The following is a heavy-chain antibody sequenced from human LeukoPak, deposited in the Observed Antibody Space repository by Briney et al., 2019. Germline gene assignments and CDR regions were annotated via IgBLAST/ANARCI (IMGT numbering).Heavy chain of an antibody. J-gene: IGHJ4*02. D-gene: IGHD6-13*01. CDR1: GFTFSSYW. CDR2: INGDGSST. CDR3: ASLYSSSKFDY. Sequence: GGSLRLSCAASGFTFSSYWMHWVRQAPGKGLVWVSRINGDGSSTSYADSVKGRFTISRDNAKNTLYLQMNSLRAEDTAVYYCASLYSSSKFDYWGKGTLVTVS. V-gene: IGHV3-74*01.